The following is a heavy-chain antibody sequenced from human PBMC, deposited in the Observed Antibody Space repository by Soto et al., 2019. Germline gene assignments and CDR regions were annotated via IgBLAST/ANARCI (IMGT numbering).Heavy chain of an antibody. CDR2: IYPGDSDT. J-gene: IGHJ4*02. V-gene: IGHV5-51*01. Sequence: GESLKISCKGFGYAFTSHWIVWVRQMPGKGLELMGIIYPGDSDTKYSQYLQGQATISADRSISTAYLQWGSLKASDTAMYYCARSIVPAATDLDDWGQGTPVTVSS. CDR3: ARSIVPAATDLDD. CDR1: GYAFTSHW. D-gene: IGHD2-2*01.